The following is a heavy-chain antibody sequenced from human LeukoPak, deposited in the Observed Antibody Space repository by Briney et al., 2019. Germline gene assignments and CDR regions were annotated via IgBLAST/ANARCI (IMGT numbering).Heavy chain of an antibody. CDR1: GFTFSSYA. CDR2: ISYDGSNK. Sequence: GGSLRLSCAASGFTFSSYAMHWVRQAPGKGLEWVAVISYDGSNKYYADSVKGRFTISRDNSKNTLYLQMNSLRAEDTAVYYCARGVVDTATTLDYWGQGTLVTVSS. J-gene: IGHJ4*02. CDR3: ARGVVDTATTLDY. D-gene: IGHD5-18*01. V-gene: IGHV3-30-3*01.